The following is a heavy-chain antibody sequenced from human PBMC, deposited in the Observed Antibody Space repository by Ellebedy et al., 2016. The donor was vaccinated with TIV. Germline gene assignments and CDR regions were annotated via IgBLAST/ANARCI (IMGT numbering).Heavy chain of an antibody. D-gene: IGHD3-22*01. V-gene: IGHV3-23*01. CDR1: GFTFTSYA. CDR3: AKGRGGGSDSSAPRYYFDS. Sequence: PGGSLRLSCAASGFTFTSYAMSWVRQAPGKGLEWVSGIVGSGAQKYADSVKGRFTISRDNSKRTVDLQMRSVRAEDTAVYYCAKGRGGGSDSSAPRYYFDSWGLGTLVTVSS. CDR2: IVGSGA. J-gene: IGHJ4*02.